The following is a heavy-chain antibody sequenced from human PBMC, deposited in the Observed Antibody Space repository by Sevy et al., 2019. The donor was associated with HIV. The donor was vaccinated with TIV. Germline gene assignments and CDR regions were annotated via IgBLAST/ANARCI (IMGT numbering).Heavy chain of an antibody. CDR1: GFTFRSYS. CDR2: ISDDSRYI. CDR3: ARECSFFGGGSGIDY. J-gene: IGHJ4*02. Sequence: GGSLRLSCAASGFTFRSYSMNWVRQAPGKGLEWLSSISDDSRYIYYSDSVKGRLTISSANAKSSLYLKRNSLRVEDTAIYDCARECSFFGGGSGIDYWGQGNLVTVSS. V-gene: IGHV3-21*01. D-gene: IGHD3-3*01.